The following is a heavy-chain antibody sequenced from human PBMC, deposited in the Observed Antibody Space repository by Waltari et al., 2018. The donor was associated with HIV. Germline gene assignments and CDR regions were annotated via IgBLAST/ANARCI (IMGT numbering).Heavy chain of an antibody. V-gene: IGHV1-69*01. CDR3: ARDHRGNKLLYGMDV. Sequence: QVQPAQSGAEAKKPGSSVRVSCKVSGGTFRRYAINWVRQAPRQGLEWMGGIIPAFGTANYAERFQGRVTITADEYTSTAYMDLSSLRSEDTAVYFCARDHRGNKLLYGMDVWGQGTTVTV. J-gene: IGHJ6*02. CDR1: GGTFRRYA. CDR2: IIPAFGTA.